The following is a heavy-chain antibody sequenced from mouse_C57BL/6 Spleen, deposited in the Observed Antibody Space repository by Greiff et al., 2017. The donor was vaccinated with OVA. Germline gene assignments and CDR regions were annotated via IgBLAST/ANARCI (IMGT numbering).Heavy chain of an antibody. D-gene: IGHD1-1*01. V-gene: IGHV7-3*01. CDR2: IRNKANGYTT. CDR1: GFTFTDYY. J-gene: IGHJ4*01. CDR3: ARYGTVSYAMDY. Sequence: EVKLMESGGGLVQPGGSLSLSCAASGFTFTDYYMSWVRQPPGKALEWLGFIRNKANGYTTEYSASVKGRFTISRDNSQSILYLQMNALRAEDSATYYCARYGTVSYAMDYWGQGTSVTVSS.